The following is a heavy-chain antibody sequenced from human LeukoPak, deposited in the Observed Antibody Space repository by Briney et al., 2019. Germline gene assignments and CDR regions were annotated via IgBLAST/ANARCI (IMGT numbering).Heavy chain of an antibody. V-gene: IGHV1-18*01. J-gene: IGHJ4*02. CDR3: ARDSFPYYYDSSGYPRPDY. Sequence: ASVKVSCKASGYTFTSYDINWVRQATGQGLEWMGWISAYNGNTNYAQKLQGRVTMTTDTSTSTAYMELRSLRSDDTAVYYCARDSFPYYYDSSGYPRPDYWGQGTLVTVSS. D-gene: IGHD3-22*01. CDR2: ISAYNGNT. CDR1: GYTFTSYD.